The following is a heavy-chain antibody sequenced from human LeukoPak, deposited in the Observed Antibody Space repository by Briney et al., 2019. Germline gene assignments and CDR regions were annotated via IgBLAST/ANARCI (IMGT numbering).Heavy chain of an antibody. J-gene: IGHJ4*02. CDR1: GFTFSNYW. CDR3: ARDVDWNYDL. CDR2: IKGSDK. Sequence: GGSLRLSCVGSGFTFSNYWRNWVRQAPGKGLEWVANIKGSDKGHVDSVKGRFSVSRDDARNSLYLQMDSLRAEDTAVYYCARDVDWNYDLWGQGTVVRVSS. D-gene: IGHD1-7*01. V-gene: IGHV3-7*01.